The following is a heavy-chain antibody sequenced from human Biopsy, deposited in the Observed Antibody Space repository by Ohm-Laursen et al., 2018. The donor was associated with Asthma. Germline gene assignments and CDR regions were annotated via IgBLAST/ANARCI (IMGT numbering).Heavy chain of an antibody. V-gene: IGHV1-18*01. CDR1: GYTFNSAG. D-gene: IGHD3-10*01. J-gene: IGHJ6*02. CDR3: ARAVDYSHYYGIDV. Sequence: ASVKVSCKTSGYTFNSAGITWVRRAPGQGLEWMGWISVYNGNTKVAQKLQDRVTTITDTSTSTAYMELRSLRSDDTAVYFCARAVDYSHYYGIDVWGQGTTVTVS. CDR2: ISVYNGNT.